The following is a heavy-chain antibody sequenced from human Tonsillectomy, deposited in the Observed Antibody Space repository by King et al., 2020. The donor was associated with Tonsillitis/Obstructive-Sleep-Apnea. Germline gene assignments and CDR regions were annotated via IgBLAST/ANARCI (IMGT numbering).Heavy chain of an antibody. Sequence: VQLVESGAEVMKPGASVKVSCKASGYTFTSYYMHWVRQAPGQGLEWMGIINPSGGSTSYAQKFQGRVTMTRDTSTSTVYMELSSLRSEDTAVYYCARVLTPDYYDSSGYRYYFDYWGQGTLVTVSS. D-gene: IGHD3-22*01. V-gene: IGHV1-46*01. CDR1: GYTFTSYY. CDR3: ARVLTPDYYDSSGYRYYFDY. J-gene: IGHJ4*02. CDR2: INPSGGST.